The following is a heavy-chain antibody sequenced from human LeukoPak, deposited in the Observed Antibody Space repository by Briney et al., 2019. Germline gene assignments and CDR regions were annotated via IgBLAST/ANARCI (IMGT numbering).Heavy chain of an antibody. D-gene: IGHD6-13*01. CDR3: ARDQAAGSGWFDP. V-gene: IGHV4-34*09. CDR2: INHSGST. CDR1: GGSFSGYY. J-gene: IGHJ5*02. Sequence: PSETLSLTCAVYGGSFSGYYWSWIRQPPGKGLEWIGEINHSGSTYYNPSLKSRVTISVDTSKNQFSLKLSSVTAADTAVYYCARDQAAGSGWFDPWGQGTLVTVSS.